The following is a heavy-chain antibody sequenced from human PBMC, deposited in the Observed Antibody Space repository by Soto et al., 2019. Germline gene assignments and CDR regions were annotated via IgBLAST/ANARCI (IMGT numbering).Heavy chain of an antibody. CDR3: AREAYYYDSSGSFDY. J-gene: IGHJ4*02. V-gene: IGHV3-30-3*01. Sequence: GGSLNLSCAPSGSPSGSFALPGVRQPPAKGREWVAVISYDGGNKYYADSVKGRFTISRDNSKNTLYLQMNSLRAEDTAVYYCAREAYYYDSSGSFDYWGQGTLVTVSS. CDR1: GSPSGSFA. D-gene: IGHD3-22*01. CDR2: ISYDGGNK.